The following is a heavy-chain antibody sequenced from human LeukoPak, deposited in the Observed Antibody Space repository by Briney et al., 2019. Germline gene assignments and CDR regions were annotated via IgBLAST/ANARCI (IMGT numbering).Heavy chain of an antibody. V-gene: IGHV1-46*01. CDR3: ASLYCSGDCGNY. Sequence: GASVKVSCKASGYTFTSYYMHWVRQAPGQGLEWMGIINPSGGSTSYAQKFQGRVTMTRDTSTSTVYMELSSLRSEDTAVYYCASLYCSGDCGNYWGQGTLVTVSS. CDR2: INPSGGST. CDR1: GYTFTSYY. J-gene: IGHJ4*02. D-gene: IGHD2-21*02.